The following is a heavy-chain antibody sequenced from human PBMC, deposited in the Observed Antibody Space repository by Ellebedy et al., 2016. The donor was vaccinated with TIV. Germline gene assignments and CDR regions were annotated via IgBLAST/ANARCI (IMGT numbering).Heavy chain of an antibody. V-gene: IGHV3-33*01. CDR1: EFTFSRYG. CDR2: IWYDGSKK. J-gene: IGHJ6*02. Sequence: GESLKISCAASEFTFSRYGMHWVRQAPGKGLEWVAVIWYDGSKKYYADSVKGRFTISRDNSKNTLFLQMNSLRADDTAVYYCARDQYGESYYYAMDVWGQGTTVTVSS. D-gene: IGHD3-10*01. CDR3: ARDQYGESYYYAMDV.